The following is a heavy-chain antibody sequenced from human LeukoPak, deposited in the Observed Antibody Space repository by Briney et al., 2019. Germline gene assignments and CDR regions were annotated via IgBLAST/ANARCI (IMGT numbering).Heavy chain of an antibody. CDR1: GFTFSSYW. CDR2: INSDGSST. CDR3: ATYRQVLLPFES. Sequence: PGGSLRLSCAASGFTFSSYWMHWVRQAPRKGLVWVSRINSDGSSTSYADSVRGRFTISRDNSKSTLSLQMNSLRAEDTAIYYCATYRQVLLPFESWGQGTLVTVSS. V-gene: IGHV3-74*01. D-gene: IGHD2-8*02. J-gene: IGHJ4*02.